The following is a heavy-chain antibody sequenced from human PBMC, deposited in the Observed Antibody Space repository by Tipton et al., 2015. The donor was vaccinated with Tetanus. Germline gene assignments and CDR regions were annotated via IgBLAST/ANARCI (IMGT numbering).Heavy chain of an antibody. J-gene: IGHJ6*02. Sequence: SLRLSCAASGFTFSSYSMNWVRQAPGKGLEWVSYISSSSSTIYYADSVKGRFTISRDNAKNSLYLQMNSLRDEDTAVYYCARAVGYCSSTSCSYYYYGMDVWGQGTTVTVSS. CDR2: ISSSSSTI. CDR1: GFTFSSYS. D-gene: IGHD2-2*01. V-gene: IGHV3-48*02. CDR3: ARAVGYCSSTSCSYYYYGMDV.